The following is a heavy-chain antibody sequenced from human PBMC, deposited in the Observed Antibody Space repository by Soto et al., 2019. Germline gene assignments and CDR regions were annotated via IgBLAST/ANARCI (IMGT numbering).Heavy chain of an antibody. CDR3: SRDVVGEITKLDY. V-gene: IGHV3-74*01. CDR2: INSDGSST. Sequence: GGSLRLSCAASGVTFSSYWMHWVRQAPGKGLVWVSRINSDGSSTSYADSVKGRFTISRDNAKNTLYLQMNSLRAEDTAVYYCSRDVVGEITKLDYWGQGTLVTVSS. J-gene: IGHJ4*02. D-gene: IGHD1-20*01. CDR1: GVTFSSYW.